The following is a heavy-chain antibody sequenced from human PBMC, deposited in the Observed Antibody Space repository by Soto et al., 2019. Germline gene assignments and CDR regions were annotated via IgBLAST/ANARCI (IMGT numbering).Heavy chain of an antibody. Sequence: QVQLVQSGAEVKKPGSSVKVSCKASGGTFSSYAISWLRQAPGQGLEWMGGIIPIFGTANYAQKFHGRVTITADESTSTADMELSSLRSEATAVYYCAMTTVVTASRGYYFDYWGQGTLVTVSS. V-gene: IGHV1-69*12. CDR1: GGTFSSYA. CDR3: AMTTVVTASRGYYFDY. D-gene: IGHD4-17*01. CDR2: IIPIFGTA. J-gene: IGHJ4*02.